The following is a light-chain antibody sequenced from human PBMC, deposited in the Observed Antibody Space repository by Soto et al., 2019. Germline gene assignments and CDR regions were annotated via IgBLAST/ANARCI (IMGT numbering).Light chain of an antibody. Sequence: DIQMTQSPSSVSASVGDRVSITCRASQGISSWLAWYQQKPGKAPNLLIYDGSSLQSGVPSRFSGSGSGTEFTLTISSLQHDDFETYYCQQYNSFFYTFGQGTRLEIK. CDR1: QGISSW. J-gene: IGKJ5*01. CDR3: QQYNSFFYT. CDR2: DGS. V-gene: IGKV1-5*01.